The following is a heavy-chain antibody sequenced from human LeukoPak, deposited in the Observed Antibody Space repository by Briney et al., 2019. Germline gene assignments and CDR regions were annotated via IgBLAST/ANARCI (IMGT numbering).Heavy chain of an antibody. J-gene: IGHJ4*02. V-gene: IGHV1-8*02. D-gene: IGHD5-12*01. CDR1: GYTFTSYG. Sequence: VASVKVSCKASGYTFTSYGISWVRQAPGQGLEWMGWMNPNSGNTGYAQKFQGRVTMTRDTSISTAYMELSSRRSEDTAVYYCAAMYSGYDYWGQGTLVTVSS. CDR2: MNPNSGNT. CDR3: AAMYSGYDY.